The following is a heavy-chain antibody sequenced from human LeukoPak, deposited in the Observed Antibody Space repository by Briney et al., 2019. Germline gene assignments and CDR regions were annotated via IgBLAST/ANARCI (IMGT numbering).Heavy chain of an antibody. CDR3: ARDRSMSGWYIDL. J-gene: IGHJ2*01. CDR2: IWYDGSNK. D-gene: IGHD2/OR15-2a*01. CDR1: GFTFSSYG. V-gene: IGHV3-33*01. Sequence: PGGSLRLSCAASGFTFSSYGMHWVRQAPGKGLEWVAVIWYDGSNKYYPDSVQGRFTISRDNSKNTLYLQVNSLRAEDTAVYYCARDRSMSGWYIDLWGRGTLVTVPS.